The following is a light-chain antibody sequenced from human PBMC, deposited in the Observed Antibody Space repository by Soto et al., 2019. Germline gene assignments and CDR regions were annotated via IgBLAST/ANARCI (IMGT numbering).Light chain of an antibody. CDR3: QQNYSTPLA. J-gene: IGKJ4*01. V-gene: IGKV1-39*01. Sequence: DIQMTQSPFSLSASLVYRFTITCLASQSISRDLNWYQQKPGKAPNLLIYAASTLESGVPSRFSGSGSGTDFTLTISSLQLEDFATYYCQQNYSTPLAFGGGTKVDI. CDR2: AAS. CDR1: QSISRD.